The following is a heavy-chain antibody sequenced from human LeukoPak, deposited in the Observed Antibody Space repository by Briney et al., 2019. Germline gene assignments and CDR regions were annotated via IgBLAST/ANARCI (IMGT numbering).Heavy chain of an antibody. V-gene: IGHV1-2*02. CDR2: IDPNSGGT. D-gene: IGHD6-19*01. J-gene: IGHJ4*02. CDR1: RYTFSGYY. Sequence: GASVKVSCEASRYTFSGYYIHWVRQAPGQGLEWMGWIDPNSGGTNYAQKFQGRVTMTRDTSTSTVYMELSSLRSEDTAVYYCARFAVHRRITVAGQFGLDYWGQGTLVSLSS. CDR3: ARFAVHRRITVAGQFGLDY.